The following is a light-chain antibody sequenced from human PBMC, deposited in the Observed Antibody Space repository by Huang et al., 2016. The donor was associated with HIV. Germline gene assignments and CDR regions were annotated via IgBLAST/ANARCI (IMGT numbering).Light chain of an antibody. CDR1: QIVFKN. CDR3: QQYNTSPRT. J-gene: IGKJ1*01. V-gene: IGKV3-15*01. CDR2: GSS. Sequence: ENLMTQSPSTLSVSPGESATLSCRASQIVFKNLAWYQQKPGQAPKRLIYGSSTRAAGIPARFSGSGSGTDFTLTISSLQSEDFAVYYCQQYNTSPRTFGQGTKVEV.